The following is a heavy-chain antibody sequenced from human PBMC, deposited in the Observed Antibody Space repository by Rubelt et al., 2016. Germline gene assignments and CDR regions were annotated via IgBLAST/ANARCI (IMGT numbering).Heavy chain of an antibody. D-gene: IGHD1-1*01. CDR1: GFTFRSYG. CDR2: ISSTGSTT. Sequence: EVQLVESGGGLVQPGGSLRLSCSASGFTFRSYGMHWVRQAPGEGLEYVSGISSTGSTTQYADSVKGRFTISRDNSKKTVSLQMSSLRSEDTAVYYCARDIYSWGTLVTCDLWGQGTMVTVSA. J-gene: IGHJ3*01. CDR3: ARDIYSWGTLVTCDL. V-gene: IGHV3-64D*09.